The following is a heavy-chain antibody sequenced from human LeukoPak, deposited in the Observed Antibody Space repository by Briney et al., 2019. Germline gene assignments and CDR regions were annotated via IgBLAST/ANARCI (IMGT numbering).Heavy chain of an antibody. CDR1: GFTFSSFS. D-gene: IGHD1-26*01. V-gene: IGHV3-21*01. J-gene: IGHJ4*02. CDR3: AREDWEPYYFDY. CDR2: ISSSGSYI. Sequence: GGSLRLSCAASGFTFSSFSMNWVRQAPGKGLEWVSSISSSGSYIYYADSVKGRFTISRDNAKNSLYLQMNSLRAEDTAVYYCAREDWEPYYFDYWGQGTLVTVSS.